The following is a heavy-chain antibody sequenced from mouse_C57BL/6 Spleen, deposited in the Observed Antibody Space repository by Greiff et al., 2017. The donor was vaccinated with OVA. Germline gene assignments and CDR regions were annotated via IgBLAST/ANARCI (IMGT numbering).Heavy chain of an antibody. CDR1: GYTFTSYW. CDR3: ARPTYYDSAEGYFDY. D-gene: IGHD2-4*01. Sequence: QVQLKQPGAELVMPGASVKLSCKASGYTFTSYWMHWVKQRPGQGLEWIGEIDPSDSYTNYNQKFKGKSTLTVDKSSSTAYMQLSSLTSEDSAVYYCARPTYYDSAEGYFDYWGQGTTLTVSS. CDR2: IDPSDSYT. V-gene: IGHV1-69*01. J-gene: IGHJ2*01.